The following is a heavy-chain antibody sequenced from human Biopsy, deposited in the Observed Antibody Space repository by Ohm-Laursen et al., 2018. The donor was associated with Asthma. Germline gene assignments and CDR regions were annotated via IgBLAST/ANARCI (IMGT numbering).Heavy chain of an antibody. Sequence: SLRLSCAASGFTFRSYGMHWVRQAPGKGLEWVAFLSYDGSNKYYGDSVKGRFTISRDNSKNTLYPQMDSLRAEDTAVYYCASYEVVTAILPMDVWGQGTTVTVSS. CDR3: ASYEVVTAILPMDV. CDR2: LSYDGSNK. J-gene: IGHJ6*02. V-gene: IGHV3-30*03. CDR1: GFTFRSYG. D-gene: IGHD2-21*02.